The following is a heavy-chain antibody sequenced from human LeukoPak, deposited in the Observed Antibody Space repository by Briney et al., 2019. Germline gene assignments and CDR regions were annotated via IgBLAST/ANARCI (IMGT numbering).Heavy chain of an antibody. CDR2: INHSGST. D-gene: IGHD1-7*01. CDR3: ARWTYNWNYPGTSAYGGNSYYFDY. V-gene: IGHV4-39*07. CDR1: GGSISSSSYY. J-gene: IGHJ4*02. Sequence: SETLSLTCTVSGGSISSSSYYWGWIRQPPGKGLEWIGEINHSGSTNYNPSLKSRVTISVDTSKNQFSLKLSSVTAADTAVYYCARWTYNWNYPGTSAYGGNSYYFDYWGQGTLVTVSS.